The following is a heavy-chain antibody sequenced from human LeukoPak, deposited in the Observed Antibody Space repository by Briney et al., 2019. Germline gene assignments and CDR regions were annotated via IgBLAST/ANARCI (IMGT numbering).Heavy chain of an antibody. Sequence: PSETLSLTCTVSGGSVSSGSYYWSWVRQAPGKGLEWVSVIYSGGSTYYADSVKGRFTISRDNSKNTLYLQMNSLRAEDTAVYYCASSGWDHYFDYWGQGTLVTVSS. D-gene: IGHD6-19*01. CDR1: GGSVSSGSYY. J-gene: IGHJ4*02. CDR3: ASSGWDHYFDY. V-gene: IGHV3-53*01. CDR2: IYSGGST.